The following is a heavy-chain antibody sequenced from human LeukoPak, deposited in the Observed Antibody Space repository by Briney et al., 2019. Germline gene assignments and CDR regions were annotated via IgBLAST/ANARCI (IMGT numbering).Heavy chain of an antibody. CDR3: ARPNWSGYYYYYMDV. J-gene: IGHJ6*03. D-gene: IGHD1-1*01. CDR1: GFTFSSYS. Sequence: GGSLRLSCAASGFTFSSYSMNWVRQTPGKGLEWVSSISSSSTYIYYADSVKGRFTISRDNAKNSLYLQMNSLRAEDTAVYYCARPNWSGYYYYYMDVWGKGTTVTVSS. V-gene: IGHV3-21*01. CDR2: ISSSSTYI.